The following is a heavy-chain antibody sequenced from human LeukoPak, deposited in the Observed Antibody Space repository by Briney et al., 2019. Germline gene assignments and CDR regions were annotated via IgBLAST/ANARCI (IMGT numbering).Heavy chain of an antibody. CDR3: ARGRDYFDY. V-gene: IGHV3-15*01. Sequence: PGGSLRLSCAASGFIFGDFAMDWVRQAPGKGLEWVGRIKSKTDGGSTDYAAPVKGRFTISRDDSKHTLYLQMNSLKPEDTAVYYCARGRDYFDYWGQGTLVTVSS. J-gene: IGHJ4*02. CDR1: GFIFGDFA. CDR2: IKSKTDGGST.